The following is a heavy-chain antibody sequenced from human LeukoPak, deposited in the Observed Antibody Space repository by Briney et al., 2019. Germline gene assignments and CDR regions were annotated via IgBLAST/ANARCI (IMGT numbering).Heavy chain of an antibody. J-gene: IGHJ4*02. CDR3: ASSYSSSWPEIDY. V-gene: IGHV3-66*01. CDR2: MYSGGST. CDR1: GVTVSSHC. D-gene: IGHD6-13*01. Sequence: PGGSLRLSCAASGVTVSSHCMSWVRQAPGKGLEWVSVMYSGGSTSYADSVKGRFINSRDNSKNTLYLKMNSLRAEDTAVYYCASSYSSSWPEIDYWGQGTLVTVSS.